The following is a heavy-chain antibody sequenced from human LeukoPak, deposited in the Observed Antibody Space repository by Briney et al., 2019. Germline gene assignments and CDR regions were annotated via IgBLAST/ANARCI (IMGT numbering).Heavy chain of an antibody. CDR3: ARAHAVLWFGELLSNPYFDY. J-gene: IGHJ4*02. D-gene: IGHD3-10*01. Sequence: SETLSLTCAVYGGSFSGYYWSWIRQPPGKGLEWIGEINHSGSTNYNPSLKSRVTISVDTSKNQFSLKLSSVTAADTAVYYCARAHAVLWFGELLSNPYFDYWGQGTLVTVSS. CDR1: GGSFSGYY. V-gene: IGHV4-34*01. CDR2: INHSGST.